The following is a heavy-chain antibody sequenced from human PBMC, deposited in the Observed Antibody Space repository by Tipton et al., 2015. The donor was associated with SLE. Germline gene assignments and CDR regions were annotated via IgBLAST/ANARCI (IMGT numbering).Heavy chain of an antibody. CDR2: IDPSDSYT. D-gene: IGHD1-26*01. Sequence: QSGPEVKKPGEPLRISCKGSGYSFTSYWITWVRQMPGKGLEWMGRIDPSDSYTNYSPSFQGHVTISADTSISTAYLQWSSLKASDTAMYFCARHAHGSFDYWGQGTLVTVSS. J-gene: IGHJ4*02. V-gene: IGHV5-10-1*01. CDR1: GYSFTSYW. CDR3: ARHAHGSFDY.